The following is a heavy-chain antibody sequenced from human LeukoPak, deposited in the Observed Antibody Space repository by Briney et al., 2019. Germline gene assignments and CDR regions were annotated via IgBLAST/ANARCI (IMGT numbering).Heavy chain of an antibody. V-gene: IGHV3-30*18. Sequence: PGGSLRLSCAASGFTCSSYGMHWVRQAPGKGQEWVAVISYDGINKYYADSVKGRFTISRDNSKNTLYLQMNSLRAEDTAVYYCAKDPEYCSSTSCSTTYYYGMDVWGQGTTVTVSS. J-gene: IGHJ6*02. CDR3: AKDPEYCSSTSCSTTYYYGMDV. D-gene: IGHD2-2*02. CDR1: GFTCSSYG. CDR2: ISYDGINK.